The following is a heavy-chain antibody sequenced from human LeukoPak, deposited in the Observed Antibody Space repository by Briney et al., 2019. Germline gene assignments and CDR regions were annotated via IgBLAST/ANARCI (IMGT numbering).Heavy chain of an antibody. Sequence: ASVKVSCKASGYTFTSYDINWVRQATGQGLEWMGWMNPNSGNTGYAQKFQGRVTITRNTSISTAYMELSSLRSEDTAVYYCARGWKLYDSSGYPFDYWGRGTLVTVSS. CDR2: MNPNSGNT. CDR3: ARGWKLYDSSGYPFDY. V-gene: IGHV1-8*03. D-gene: IGHD3-22*01. J-gene: IGHJ4*02. CDR1: GYTFTSYD.